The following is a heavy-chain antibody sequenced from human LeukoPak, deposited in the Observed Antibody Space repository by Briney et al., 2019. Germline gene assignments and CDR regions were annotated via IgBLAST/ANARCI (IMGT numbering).Heavy chain of an antibody. V-gene: IGHV3-21*01. CDR3: ARDVYGGNSADYFDN. CDR1: GFTFSIYS. D-gene: IGHD4-23*01. CDR2: ISSTSRHI. Sequence: GGSLRLSCVASGFTFSIYSMNWVRRAPGKGLEWVSSISSTSRHIHYVDSVQGRFTISRDNTKNSLYLQMNSLRAEDTAVYYCARDVYGGNSADYFDNWGQGTLVTVSS. J-gene: IGHJ4*02.